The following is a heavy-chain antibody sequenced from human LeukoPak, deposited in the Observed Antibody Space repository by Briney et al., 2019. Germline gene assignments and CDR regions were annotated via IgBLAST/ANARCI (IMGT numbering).Heavy chain of an antibody. CDR3: ARGRAGDYFDY. CDR2: INPNSGGT. J-gene: IGHJ4*02. CDR1: GYTFTGYY. V-gene: IGHV1-2*02. Sequence: ASVKVSCKASGYTFTGYYMHWVRQAPGQGLEWMGWINPNSGGTSNVQRFHGRVTMTRDTSTSTAYMELSRLRSDDTAVYYCARGRAGDYFDYWGQGTLVTVSS.